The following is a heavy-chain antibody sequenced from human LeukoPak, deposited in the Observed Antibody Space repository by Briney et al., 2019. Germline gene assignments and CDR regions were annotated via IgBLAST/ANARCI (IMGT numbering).Heavy chain of an antibody. D-gene: IGHD2-15*01. Sequence: ASVKVSYKASGYTFTGYYMHWVRQAPGQGLEWMGWITPNSGGTNYAQKLQGRVTMTTDTSTSTAYMELRSLRSDDTAVYYCARVVLYCSGGSCYLFDYWGQGTLVTVSS. CDR3: ARVVLYCSGGSCYLFDY. CDR1: GYTFTGYY. V-gene: IGHV1-2*02. CDR2: ITPNSGGT. J-gene: IGHJ4*02.